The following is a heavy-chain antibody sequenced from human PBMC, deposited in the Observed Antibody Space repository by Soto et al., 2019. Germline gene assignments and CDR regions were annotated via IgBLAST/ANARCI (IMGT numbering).Heavy chain of an antibody. CDR3: ARNYCSSTSCYLPHYYYYGMDV. Sequence: GASVKVSCKASGYTFTSYYMHWVRQAPGQGLEWMGIINPSGGSTSYAQKFQGRVTMTRDTSTSTVYMELSSLRSEDTAVYYCARNYCSSTSCYLPHYYYYGMDVWGQGTKVTVSS. CDR2: INPSGGST. D-gene: IGHD2-2*01. V-gene: IGHV1-46*03. J-gene: IGHJ6*02. CDR1: GYTFTSYY.